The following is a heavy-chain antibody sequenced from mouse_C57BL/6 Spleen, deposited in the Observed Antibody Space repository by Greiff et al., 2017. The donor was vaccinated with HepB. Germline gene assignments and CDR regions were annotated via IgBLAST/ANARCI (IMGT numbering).Heavy chain of an antibody. CDR2: IYPGDGDT. Sequence: VKLQESGAELVKPGASVKISCKASGYAFSSYWMNWVKQRPGKGLEWIGQIYPGDGDTNYNGKFKGKAILTADKSSSTAYMQLSSLTSEDSAVYFFARSFPHYYGSSYVSFFDYWGQGTTLTVSS. V-gene: IGHV1-80*01. CDR1: GYAFSSYW. CDR3: ARSFPHYYGSSYVSFFDY. D-gene: IGHD1-1*01. J-gene: IGHJ2*01.